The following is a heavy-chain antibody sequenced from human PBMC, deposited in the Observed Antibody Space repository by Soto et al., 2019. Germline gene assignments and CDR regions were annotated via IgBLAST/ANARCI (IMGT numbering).Heavy chain of an antibody. D-gene: IGHD1-1*01. V-gene: IGHV1-69*13. CDR2: IIPIFGTA. CDR1: GGTFSSYA. CDR3: ARMTGTQSEGAWFDP. Sequence: EASVKVSCKASGGTFSSYAISWVRQAPGQGLEWMGGIIPIFGTANYAQKFQGRVTITADESTSTAYMELSSLRSEDTAVYYCARMTGTQSEGAWFDPWGQGTLVTVSS. J-gene: IGHJ5*02.